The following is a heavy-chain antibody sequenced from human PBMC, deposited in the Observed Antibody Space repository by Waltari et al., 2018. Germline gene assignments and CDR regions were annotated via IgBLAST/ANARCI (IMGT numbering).Heavy chain of an antibody. J-gene: IGHJ5*02. V-gene: IGHV4-34*01. Sequence: QVQLQQWGAGLLKPSETLSLTCAVSGGSFSGYYWSWIRQPPGKGLEWIGEINHSGSTNYNPSLKSRVTISVDTSKNQFSLKLSSVTAADTAVYYCARGPRYDFWSGYGWFDPWGQGTLVTVSS. D-gene: IGHD3-3*01. CDR3: ARGPRYDFWSGYGWFDP. CDR1: GGSFSGYY. CDR2: INHSGST.